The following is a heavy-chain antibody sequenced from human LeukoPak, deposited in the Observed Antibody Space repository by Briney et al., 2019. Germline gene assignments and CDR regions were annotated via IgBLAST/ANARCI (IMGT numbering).Heavy chain of an antibody. D-gene: IGHD3-22*01. CDR2: IYSGGST. CDR1: GFTVSSNY. V-gene: IGHV3-53*01. Sequence: GGSLRLSCAASGFTVSSNYMSWVRQAPGKGLEWVSVIYSGGSTYYADSVKGRFTISRDNSKSTLYLQMNSLRAEDTAVYYCARDLGDSSGYYSVPYYWGQGTLVTVSS. CDR3: ARDLGDSSGYYSVPYY. J-gene: IGHJ4*02.